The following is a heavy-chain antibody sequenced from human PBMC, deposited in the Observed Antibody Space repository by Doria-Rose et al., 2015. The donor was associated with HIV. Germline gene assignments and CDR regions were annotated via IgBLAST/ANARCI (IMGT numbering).Heavy chain of an antibody. CDR3: ARIKSSRWYHKYYFDF. J-gene: IGHJ4*02. Sequence: QITLKESGPVLVKPTETLTLTCTVSGVSLSSPGMGVSWIRQPPGKALEWLANMFSDDERSYNTSLKSRLTISRGTSKSQVALTMTDMDPVDTATYYCARIKSSRWYHKYYFDFWGQGTLVIVSA. CDR1: GVSLSSPGMG. CDR2: MFSDDER. V-gene: IGHV2-26*01. D-gene: IGHD6-13*01.